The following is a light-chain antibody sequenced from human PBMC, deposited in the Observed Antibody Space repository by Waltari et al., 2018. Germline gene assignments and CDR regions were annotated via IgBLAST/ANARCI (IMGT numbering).Light chain of an antibody. V-gene: IGKV1-39*01. J-gene: IGKJ3*01. CDR2: AAT. CDR3: QQSSTTLFT. CDR1: QNIDNY. Sequence: DIQMTQYPSSLSASVGDRVTISCRASQNIDNYLNWYQQKPGKAPELPIFAATTLQRGFPWRVSGRGSGTDFNLTITSLQPDDFATYYCQQSSTTLFTFGPGTRVDI.